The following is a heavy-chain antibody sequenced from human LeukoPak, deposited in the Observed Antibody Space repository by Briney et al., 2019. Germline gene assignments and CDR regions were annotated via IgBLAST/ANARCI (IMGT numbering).Heavy chain of an antibody. CDR1: GFTFSSYG. D-gene: IGHD3-9*01. CDR3: ARGGLRYFDWFDY. J-gene: IGHJ4*02. CDR2: IWYDGSNK. V-gene: IGHV3-33*01. Sequence: GRSLRLSCAAFGFTFSSYGMHWVRHAPGKGLEWVAVIWYDGSNKYYADSVKGRFTISRDNSKNTLYLQMNSLRAEDTAVYYCARGGLRYFDWFDYWGQGTLVTVSS.